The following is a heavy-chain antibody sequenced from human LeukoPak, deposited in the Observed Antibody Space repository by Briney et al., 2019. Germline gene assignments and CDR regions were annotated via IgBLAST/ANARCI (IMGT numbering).Heavy chain of an antibody. CDR3: ARDRWLVPEHFQH. CDR2: IYHSGST. CDR1: GYSISSGYY. V-gene: IGHV4-38-2*02. D-gene: IGHD6-19*01. Sequence: PSETLSLTCAVSGYSISSGYYWGWIRQPPGKGLEWIGSIYHSGSTYYNPSLKSRVTISVDTSKNQFSLKLSSVTAADTAVYYCARDRWLVPEHFQHWGQGTLVTVSS. J-gene: IGHJ1*01.